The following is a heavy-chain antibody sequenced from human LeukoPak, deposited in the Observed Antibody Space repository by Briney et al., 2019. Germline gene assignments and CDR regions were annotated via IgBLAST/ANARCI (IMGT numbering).Heavy chain of an antibody. CDR1: GFTFSSYS. V-gene: IGHV3-21*01. Sequence: GGSLRLSCAASGFTFSSYSMNWVRQAPGKGLEWVSSISSSSSYIYYADSVKGRFTISRDNAKNSLYLQMNSLRAEDTAVYYCARDQVYAGLVITPHDYWGQGTLVTASS. CDR3: ARDQVYAGLVITPHDY. J-gene: IGHJ4*02. D-gene: IGHD3/OR15-3a*01. CDR2: ISSSSSYI.